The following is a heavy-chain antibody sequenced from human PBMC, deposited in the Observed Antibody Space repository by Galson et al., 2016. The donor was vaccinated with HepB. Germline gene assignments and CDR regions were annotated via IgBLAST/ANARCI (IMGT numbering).Heavy chain of an antibody. CDR2: IKHDGSEK. CDR3: ARSPRLAYYYYAMDV. CDR1: GFTFRTYW. Sequence: SLRLSCAASGFTFRTYWMHWVRQAPGRGLEWVANIKHDGSEKYYVDSVKGRFTIYRDNAKNSLYLQMNGLRAEDTAVYYCARSPRLAYYYYAMDVWGQGTTVTVSS. D-gene: IGHD6-25*01. J-gene: IGHJ6*02. V-gene: IGHV3-7*01.